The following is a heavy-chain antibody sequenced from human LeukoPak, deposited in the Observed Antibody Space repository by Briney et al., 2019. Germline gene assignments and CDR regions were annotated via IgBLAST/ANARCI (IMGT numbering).Heavy chain of an antibody. Sequence: PSETLSLTCTVSGGSISSYYWSWIRQPPGKGLEWIGYIYHSGSTNYNPSLKSRVTISVDTSKNQFSLKLSSVTAADTAVYYCARDLVATIPPYYYYYMDVWGKGTTVTVSS. CDR1: GGSISSYY. J-gene: IGHJ6*03. CDR3: ARDLVATIPPYYYYYMDV. CDR2: IYHSGST. V-gene: IGHV4-59*01. D-gene: IGHD5-12*01.